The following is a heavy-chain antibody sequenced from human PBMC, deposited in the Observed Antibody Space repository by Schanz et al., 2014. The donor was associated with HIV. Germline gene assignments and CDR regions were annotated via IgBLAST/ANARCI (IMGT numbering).Heavy chain of an antibody. V-gene: IGHV1-69*01. CDR2: IIPVFGTA. Sequence: QEQLVQSGAAVRKPGSSVTVSCKTSGGTFNNYALNWVRQAPGQGLEWMGGIIPVFGTANYAQKFQGRVTINADQSTTTVYMYLSSLRSDDTAVYYCARETAEYSRTPVSWFDPWGQGTLVTVSS. J-gene: IGHJ5*02. D-gene: IGHD6-13*01. CDR1: GGTFNNYA. CDR3: ARETAEYSRTPVSWFDP.